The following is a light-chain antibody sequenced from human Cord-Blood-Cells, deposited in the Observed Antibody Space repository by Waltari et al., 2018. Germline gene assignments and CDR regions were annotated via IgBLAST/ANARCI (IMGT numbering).Light chain of an antibody. V-gene: IGKV3-15*01. J-gene: IGKJ5*01. Sequence: EIVMTQSPATLSVSPGERATLSCRASQSVSSNLAWYQQQPGPTPRLLIYGASTRATGITTRFIGSRSRTEFTLTISSLQSEDFAVYYCQQYNNWPPITFSQGKRLEIK. CDR1: QSVSSN. CDR2: GAS. CDR3: QQYNNWPPIT.